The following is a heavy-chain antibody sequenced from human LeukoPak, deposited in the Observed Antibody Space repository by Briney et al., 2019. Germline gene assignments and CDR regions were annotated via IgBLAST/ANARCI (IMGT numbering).Heavy chain of an antibody. V-gene: IGHV3-11*01. CDR2: ISSSGSTI. CDR1: GFTFSDYY. Sequence: GGSLRLPCAASGFTFSDYYMSWIRQAPGKGLEWVSYISSSGSTIYYADSVKGRFTISRDNAKNSLYLQMNSLRAEDTAVYYCASPSVDYGEPFDYWGQGTLVTVSS. J-gene: IGHJ4*02. D-gene: IGHD4-17*01. CDR3: ASPSVDYGEPFDY.